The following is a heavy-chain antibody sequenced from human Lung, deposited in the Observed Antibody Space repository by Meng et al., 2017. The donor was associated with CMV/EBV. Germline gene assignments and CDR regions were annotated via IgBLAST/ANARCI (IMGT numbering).Heavy chain of an antibody. J-gene: IGHJ4*02. Sequence: GGSLRLSCAASGFTFSSYWMSWVRQAPGKGLEWVANIKQDGSEIYFVDSVKGRFTISRDNAKNSLYLQMNSLRAEDTAVYYCARGEWQQLVEYFFDYWGQGTLVTVSS. CDR1: GFTFSSYW. CDR3: ARGEWQQLVEYFFDY. CDR2: IKQDGSEI. V-gene: IGHV3-7*01. D-gene: IGHD6-13*01.